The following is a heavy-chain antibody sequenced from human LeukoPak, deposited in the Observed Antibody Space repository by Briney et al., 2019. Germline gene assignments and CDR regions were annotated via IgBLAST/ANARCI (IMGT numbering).Heavy chain of an antibody. CDR2: ISYDGSNK. CDR3: VRGSVAVAGPTDY. Sequence: GGSLRLSCAASGFTFSNYAMHWVRQTPGKGLEWVAVISYDGSNKYYADSVKGRFTISRGNSENTLYLQINSLRLEDSALYYCVRGSVAVAGPTDYWGQGTLVTVSS. V-gene: IGHV3-30*04. CDR1: GFTFSNYA. J-gene: IGHJ4*02. D-gene: IGHD6-19*01.